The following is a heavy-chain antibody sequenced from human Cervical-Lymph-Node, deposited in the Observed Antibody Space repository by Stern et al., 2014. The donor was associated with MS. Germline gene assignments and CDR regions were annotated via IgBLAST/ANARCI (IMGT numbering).Heavy chain of an antibody. Sequence: VQLVESGAKMKKPGASVRVSCKASGYDFTGFFIHWVRQVPGQRLELMGRLIPNSDDPTHEQNVQDGVTLTRDTSIGTAYLELSRLTSSDTAVYYCAREATRIIVGIDDWGQGTPVTVSS. J-gene: IGHJ4*02. V-gene: IGHV1-2*02. D-gene: IGHD2/OR15-2a*01. CDR3: AREATRIIVGIDD. CDR2: LIPNSDDP. CDR1: GYDFTGFF.